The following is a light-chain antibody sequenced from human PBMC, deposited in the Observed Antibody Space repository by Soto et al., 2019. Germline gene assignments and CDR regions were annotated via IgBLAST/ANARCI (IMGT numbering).Light chain of an antibody. CDR2: QDS. CDR3: QAWDSSTPRV. Sequence: SSELTQPPSVSVSPGQTASITCSGDKLGDKYACWYQQKPGQSPVLVIYQDSKRPSGIPERFSGSNSGNTATLTISGTQAMDEADYYCQAWDSSTPRVFGTGTKVTVL. V-gene: IGLV3-1*01. J-gene: IGLJ1*01. CDR1: KLGDKY.